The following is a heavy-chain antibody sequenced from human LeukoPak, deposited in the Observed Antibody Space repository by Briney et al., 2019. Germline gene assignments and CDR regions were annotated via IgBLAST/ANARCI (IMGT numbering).Heavy chain of an antibody. CDR2: INSDGSST. V-gene: IGHV3-74*01. J-gene: IGHJ4*02. CDR1: GFTFSSYW. Sequence: GGSLRLSCAASGFTFSSYWMHWVRQAPGKGLVWVSRINSDGSSTSYADSVKGRFTISRDNAKNTLYLQMNSLRAEDTAVYYCAREEEWGLLVLDYWGQGTLVTVSS. CDR3: AREEEWGLLVLDY. D-gene: IGHD1-26*01.